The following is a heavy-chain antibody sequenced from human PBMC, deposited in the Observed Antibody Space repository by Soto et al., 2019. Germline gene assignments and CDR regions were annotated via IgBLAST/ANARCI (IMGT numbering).Heavy chain of an antibody. V-gene: IGHV3-11*06. J-gene: IGHJ4*02. D-gene: IGHD3-10*01. CDR3: ARAQVRGEIKSTPDY. CDR2: ISSSSSYT. CDR1: GFTFSDYY. Sequence: PGGSLRLSCAASGFTFSDYYMSWIRQAPGKGLEWVSYISSSSSYTNYADSVKGRFTISRDNAKNSLYLQMNSLRAEDTAVYYCARAQVRGEIKSTPDYWGQGTLVTVSS.